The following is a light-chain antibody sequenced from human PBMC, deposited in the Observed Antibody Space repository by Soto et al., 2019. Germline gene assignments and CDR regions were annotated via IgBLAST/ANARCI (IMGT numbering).Light chain of an antibody. V-gene: IGKV3-20*01. J-gene: IGKJ1*01. CDR1: QSVSNNY. CDR3: QQYGSAGT. Sequence: EIVLTQSPGTLSLSPGERATLSCRASQSVSNNYLAWYQQKPGQAPRLLIYGASNGATGIPDRISGSGSGTDFTLTISRLEPEDIAVYYCQQYGSAGTCGQGTKVEIK. CDR2: GAS.